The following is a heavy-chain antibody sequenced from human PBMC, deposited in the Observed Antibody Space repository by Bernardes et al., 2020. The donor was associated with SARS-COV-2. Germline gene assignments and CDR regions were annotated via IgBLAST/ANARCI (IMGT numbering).Heavy chain of an antibody. J-gene: IGHJ6*02. CDR2: ISSSGSTI. V-gene: IGHV3-48*03. CDR1: GFTFSSYE. Sequence: GVLRLSCAASGFTFSSYEMNWVRQAPGKGLEWVSYISSSGSTIYYADSVKGRFTISRDNAKNSLYLQMNSLRAEDTAVYYCARGGTYYDILTGYQNYYYGMDVWGQGTTVTVSS. D-gene: IGHD3-9*01. CDR3: ARGGTYYDILTGYQNYYYGMDV.